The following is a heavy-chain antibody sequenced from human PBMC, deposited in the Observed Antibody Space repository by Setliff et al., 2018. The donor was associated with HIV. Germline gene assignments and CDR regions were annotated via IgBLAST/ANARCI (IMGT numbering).Heavy chain of an antibody. Sequence: GGSLRLSCAASGFTFSNYAMSWVRQAPGKGLEWVSAIYGSSGSTNYADSVKGRFTISRDNSKNTLYLQMNSLTAEDTAVYYCARENYYVTEYWGQGTLVTVSS. CDR2: IYGSSGST. D-gene: IGHD3-10*02. CDR1: GFTFSNYA. CDR3: ARENYYVTEY. J-gene: IGHJ4*02. V-gene: IGHV3-23*01.